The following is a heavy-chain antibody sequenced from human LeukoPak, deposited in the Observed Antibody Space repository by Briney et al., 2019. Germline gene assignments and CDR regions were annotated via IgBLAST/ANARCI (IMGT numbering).Heavy chain of an antibody. V-gene: IGHV3-30*02. CDR3: AKEGQGSWYTDV. D-gene: IGHD2-15*01. J-gene: IGHJ6*03. CDR2: IGPEENNK. Sequence: GGSLRLSCATSGFYFNHYGMHWVRQAPGKGPEWVAYIGPEENNKVYADSVKGRFIIFRDNSKTTVGLQMNSLRGEDTAIYYCAKEGQGSWYTDVWGKGTRVTVSS. CDR1: GFYFNHYG.